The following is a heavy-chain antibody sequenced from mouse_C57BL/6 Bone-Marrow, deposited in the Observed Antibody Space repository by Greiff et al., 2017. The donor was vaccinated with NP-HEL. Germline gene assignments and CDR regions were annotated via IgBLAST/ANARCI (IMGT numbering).Heavy chain of an antibody. J-gene: IGHJ3*01. CDR2: ISGGGGNT. CDR3: ARRPSKRGFAY. V-gene: IGHV5-9*01. D-gene: IGHD2-10*02. Sequence: EVMLVESGGGLVKPGGSLKLSCAASGFTFSSYTMSWVRQTPEKRLEWVATISGGGGNTYYPDSVKGRFTISRDNAKNTLYLQMSSLRSEDTALYYCARRPSKRGFAYWGQGTLVTVSA. CDR1: GFTFSSYT.